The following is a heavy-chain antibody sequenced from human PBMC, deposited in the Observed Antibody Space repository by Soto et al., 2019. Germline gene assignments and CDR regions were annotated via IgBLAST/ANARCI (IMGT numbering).Heavy chain of an antibody. CDR2: ISGSGDRT. J-gene: IGHJ4*02. Sequence: GGSLRLSCTASTVTFSNYAISWVRQTPGKGLEWVSAISGSGDRTFYADYQKGRFTISRDNSKNTLYLQMNSLRAEDTAVYYCAKNPGYYYDSTGYHFDYWGQGT. CDR1: TVTFSNYA. CDR3: AKNPGYYYDSTGYHFDY. V-gene: IGHV3-23*01. D-gene: IGHD3-22*01.